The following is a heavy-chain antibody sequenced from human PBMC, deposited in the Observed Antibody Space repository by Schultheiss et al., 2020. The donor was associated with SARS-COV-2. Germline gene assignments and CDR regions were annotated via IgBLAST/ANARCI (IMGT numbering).Heavy chain of an antibody. V-gene: IGHV4-39*01. J-gene: IGHJ4*02. Sequence: SETLSLTCTVSGGSVSSGSYYWSWIRQPPGKGLEWIGYIYYSGSTYYNPSLKSRVTISVDTSKNQFSLKLSSVTAADTAVYYCARPYGSGSYYNAPFDYWGQGTLVTVSS. CDR2: IYYSGST. CDR1: GGSVSSGSYY. CDR3: ARPYGSGSYYNAPFDY. D-gene: IGHD3-10*01.